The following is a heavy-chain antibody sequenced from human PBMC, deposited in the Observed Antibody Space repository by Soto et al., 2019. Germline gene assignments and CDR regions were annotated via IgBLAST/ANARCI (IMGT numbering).Heavy chain of an antibody. Sequence: PGGSLRLSCAASGFTFSSYGMHWVRQAPGKGLEWVAVISYDGSNKYYADSVKGRFTISRDNSKNTLYLQMNSLRAEDTAVYYCAKVLVFSDPLNYYYYGMDVWGQGTTVTVSS. V-gene: IGHV3-30*18. D-gene: IGHD1-20*01. J-gene: IGHJ6*02. CDR1: GFTFSSYG. CDR3: AKVLVFSDPLNYYYYGMDV. CDR2: ISYDGSNK.